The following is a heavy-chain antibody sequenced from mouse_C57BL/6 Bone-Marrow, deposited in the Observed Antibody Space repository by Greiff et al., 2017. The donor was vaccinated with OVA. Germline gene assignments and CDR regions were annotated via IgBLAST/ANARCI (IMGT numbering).Heavy chain of an antibody. D-gene: IGHD1-1*01. CDR3: ANLYGSSYRLAY. CDR2: IHPSDSDT. CDR1: GYTFTSYW. J-gene: IGHJ3*01. V-gene: IGHV1-74*01. Sequence: QVQLQQPGAELVKPGASVKVSCKASGYTFTSYWMHWVKQRPGQGLEWIGRIHPSDSDTNYNQKFKGKATLTVDKSSSTAYMQLSSLTSEDSAVYYCANLYGSSYRLAYWGQGTLVTVSA.